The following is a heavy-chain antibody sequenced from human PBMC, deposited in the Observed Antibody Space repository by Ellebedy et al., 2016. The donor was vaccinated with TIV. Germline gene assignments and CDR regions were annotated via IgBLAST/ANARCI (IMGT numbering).Heavy chain of an antibody. Sequence: SETLSLTXTVSGGSISSYYWSWIRQPPGKGLEWIGYIYHSGSTYYNPSLKSRVTISVDRSKNQFSLKLSSVTAADTAVYYCARFASYYDILTGLGGYYGMDVWGQGTTVTVSS. CDR1: GGSISSYY. V-gene: IGHV4-59*01. D-gene: IGHD3-9*01. CDR3: ARFASYYDILTGLGGYYGMDV. CDR2: IYHSGST. J-gene: IGHJ6*02.